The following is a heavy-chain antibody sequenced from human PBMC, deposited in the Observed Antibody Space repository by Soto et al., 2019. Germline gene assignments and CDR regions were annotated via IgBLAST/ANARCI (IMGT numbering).Heavy chain of an antibody. V-gene: IGHV1-69*06. CDR2: ILPIFATA. J-gene: IGHJ4*02. Sequence: QVQLVQSGGEVKKPGSSVKVSCKASGGTFNNYVVNWVRQAPGQGLEWMGGILPIFATANYAQKFQGRVTITAVKSTSTAYMELTSLSSEVTAVYYCAGRCDSTTCLGHFDYWGQGTLVTVAS. CDR1: GGTFNNYV. CDR3: AGRCDSTTCLGHFDY. D-gene: IGHD2-2*01.